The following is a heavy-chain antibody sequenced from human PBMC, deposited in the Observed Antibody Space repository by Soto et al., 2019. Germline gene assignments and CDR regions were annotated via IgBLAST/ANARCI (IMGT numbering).Heavy chain of an antibody. CDR1: GGSISSSNW. CDR2: IYHSGST. Sequence: QVQLQESGPGLAKPSGTLSLTCAVSGGSISSSNWWSWVRQPPGKGLEWIGEIYHSGSTNYNPSLKSRVTISVDKSKNQFSLKLSSVTAADTAVYYCAVQYCSSTSCPYYYYYGMDVWGQGTTVTVSS. D-gene: IGHD2-2*01. CDR3: AVQYCSSTSCPYYYYYGMDV. J-gene: IGHJ6*02. V-gene: IGHV4-4*02.